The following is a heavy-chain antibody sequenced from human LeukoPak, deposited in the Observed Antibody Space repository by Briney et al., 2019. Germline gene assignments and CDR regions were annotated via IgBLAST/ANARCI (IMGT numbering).Heavy chain of an antibody. CDR1: GGSISSSSYY. D-gene: IGHD3-9*01. CDR2: IYYSGST. Sequence: PSETLSLTCTVSGGSISSSSYYWGWIRQPPGKGLEWIGSIYYSGSTYYNPSLKSRVTISVDTSKNQFSLKLSSVTAADTAVYYCARDSPPDILTGYPYYYYGMDVWGQGTTVTVSS. V-gene: IGHV4-39*07. J-gene: IGHJ6*02. CDR3: ARDSPPDILTGYPYYYYGMDV.